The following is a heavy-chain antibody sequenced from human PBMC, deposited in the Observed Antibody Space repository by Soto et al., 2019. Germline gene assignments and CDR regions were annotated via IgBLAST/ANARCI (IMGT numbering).Heavy chain of an antibody. J-gene: IGHJ4*02. V-gene: IGHV3-74*01. CDR3: ARGPTGWFGYDY. Sequence: EVQLVESGGGLVQPGGSLRLSCAASGITFSSSWMHWVRQAPGKGLVWVSRINSGASTTNYADSVKGRFTISRDNAKNTLYLQMDSLTAEDTAVYYCARGPTGWFGYDYWGQGTLVTVSS. CDR1: GITFSSSW. CDR2: INSGASTT. D-gene: IGHD3-10*01.